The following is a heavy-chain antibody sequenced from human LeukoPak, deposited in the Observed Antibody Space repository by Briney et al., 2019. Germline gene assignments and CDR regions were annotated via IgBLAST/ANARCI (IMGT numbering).Heavy chain of an antibody. J-gene: IGHJ4*02. CDR1: GGSMSSY. V-gene: IGHV4-59*08. CDR2: IYYSGST. CDR3: ARLRSWQLGVAY. D-gene: IGHD6-13*01. Sequence: SETLSLTCTVSGGSMSSYWSWIRQPPGKGLEWIGYIYYSGSTNYNPSLKSRVTISVDTSKNQFSLKLSSVSAADTAVYYCARLRSWQLGVAYWGQGTLVTVSS.